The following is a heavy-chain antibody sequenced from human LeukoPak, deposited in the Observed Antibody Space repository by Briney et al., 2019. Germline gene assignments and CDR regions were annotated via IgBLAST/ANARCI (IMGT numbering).Heavy chain of an antibody. J-gene: IGHJ4*02. D-gene: IGHD3-22*01. CDR1: GFTFSNYA. CDR3: VRGSSGYLDY. CDR2: ISDSGGRT. V-gene: IGHV3-23*01. Sequence: GGSLRLSCAVSGFTFSNYAMSWVRQAPGKGLEWVSAISDSGGRTYYGDSVKGRFTISRDNSKNTLYLQMNSLRAEDTAVYYCVRGSSGYLDYWGQGTLVTVSS.